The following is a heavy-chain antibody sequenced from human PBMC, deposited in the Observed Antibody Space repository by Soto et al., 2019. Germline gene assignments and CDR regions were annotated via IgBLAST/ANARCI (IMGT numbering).Heavy chain of an antibody. Sequence: EVQLVESGGGLVQPGGSLRLSCEASGFTLSSYSMHWVRQAPGKGREGVSYISGSGGTIYYADSVKGRFTISRDNAKNSLSVQMNSLRDEDTAVYFCARETGLRSSGWSYYFDFWGQGTRVTVSS. CDR1: GFTLSSYS. CDR3: ARETGLRSSGWSYYFDF. V-gene: IGHV3-48*02. J-gene: IGHJ4*02. D-gene: IGHD6-19*01. CDR2: ISGSGGTI.